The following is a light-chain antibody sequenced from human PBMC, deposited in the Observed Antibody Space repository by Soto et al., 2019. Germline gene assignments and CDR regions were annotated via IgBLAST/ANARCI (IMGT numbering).Light chain of an antibody. CDR1: QSISSW. CDR3: QQYNSIGMYT. V-gene: IGKV1-5*03. CDR2: KAS. Sequence: DIQMTQSPSTLSASVGDRVTITCRASQSISSWLAWYQQKPGKAPKLLIYKASSLESGVPSRFSGSGSGTEFTLTISSLQPDDFATYYCQQYNSIGMYTFGQGTKLEIK. J-gene: IGKJ2*01.